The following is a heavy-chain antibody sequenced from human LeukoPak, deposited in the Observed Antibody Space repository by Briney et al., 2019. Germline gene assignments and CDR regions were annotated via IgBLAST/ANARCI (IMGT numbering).Heavy chain of an antibody. CDR2: ISWNSGTK. V-gene: IGHV3-9*01. J-gene: IGHJ6*02. CDR1: GFTFDDYA. Sequence: GGSLSLSCVASGFTFDDYAMHWVRQAPGKGREWVSGISWNSGTKGYADSVKGRFTISRDNAKNSLYLQMNSLRGEDAALYYCAVLHYYAMDVWGQGTTVTVSS. CDR3: AVLHYYAMDV. D-gene: IGHD2-8*01.